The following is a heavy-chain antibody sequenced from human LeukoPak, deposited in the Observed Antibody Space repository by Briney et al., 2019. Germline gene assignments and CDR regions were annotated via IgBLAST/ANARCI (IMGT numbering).Heavy chain of an antibody. CDR1: GVTHSNYG. CDR2: IIPMFGAA. J-gene: IGHJ3*01. Sequence: PSASVKVSCKTSGVTHSNYGINWVRQAPGQGLEWMGGIIPMFGAAKYAEKFQDRVTIIADKSTSTVYMELNSLRSDDTAVYYCARDPQLDSSGRYLHNAYDVWGPGTRVTVSS. CDR3: ARDPQLDSSGRYLHNAYDV. D-gene: IGHD3-22*01. V-gene: IGHV1-69*06.